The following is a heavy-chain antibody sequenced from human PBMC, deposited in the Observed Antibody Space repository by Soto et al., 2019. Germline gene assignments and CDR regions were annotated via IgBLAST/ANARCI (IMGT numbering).Heavy chain of an antibody. V-gene: IGHV3-30*18. CDR2: VTHDGSLY. CDR3: VKDRSDTWSFDC. CDR1: GFTFSSCA. J-gene: IGHJ4*02. Sequence: QVQLVESGGGVVQPGRSLRLSCVASGFTFSSCAMHWVRQVPGKGLEWLAVVTHDGSLYPYADSVKGRFSISRDNSRKTLYLQMNSLRPEDTAVYYCVKDRSDTWSFDCWGQGTLVTVSS. D-gene: IGHD2-8*02.